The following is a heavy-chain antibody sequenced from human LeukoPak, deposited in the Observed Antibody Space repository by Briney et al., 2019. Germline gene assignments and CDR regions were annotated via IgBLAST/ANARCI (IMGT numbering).Heavy chain of an antibody. CDR3: ARDLAL. J-gene: IGHJ4*02. D-gene: IGHD3-3*02. CDR2: IYSGGST. CDR1: GFTVSNNY. V-gene: IGHV3-66*01. Sequence: PGGPLRLSCAASGFTVSNNYMNRVRQAPGKGLEWVSVIYSGGSTYYADSVKGRFTISRDNSKNTLYLQMNSLRAEDTAVYYCARDLALWGQGTLVSVSS.